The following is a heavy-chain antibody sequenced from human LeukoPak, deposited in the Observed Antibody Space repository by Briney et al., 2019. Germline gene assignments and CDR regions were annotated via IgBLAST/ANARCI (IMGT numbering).Heavy chain of an antibody. Sequence: SETLSLTCTVSGGSISSTTYYWGWIRQPPGQGLEWIVSIYYSGSTWYNPSLKSRVTVSADTSKNQFSLKLTSVTAADTAVYYCARDRACSSGVCSYFDYWGQGTVVTVSS. V-gene: IGHV4-39*01. J-gene: IGHJ4*02. CDR3: ARDRACSSGVCSYFDY. CDR2: IYYSGST. CDR1: GGSISSTTYY. D-gene: IGHD2-8*02.